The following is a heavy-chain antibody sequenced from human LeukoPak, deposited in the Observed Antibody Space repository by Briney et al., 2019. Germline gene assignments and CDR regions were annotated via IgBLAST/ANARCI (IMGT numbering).Heavy chain of an antibody. D-gene: IGHD6-13*01. V-gene: IGHV4-59*01. CDR1: GGSISSYY. CDR3: ARSRYSSSLVDP. J-gene: IGHJ5*02. CDR2: IYYSGST. Sequence: PSETLSLTRTVSGGSISSYYWSWIRQPPGKGLEWVGYIYYSGSTNYNPSLKSRATISVDTSKNQFSLKLSSVTAADTAVYYCARSRYSSSLVDPWGQGTLVTVSS.